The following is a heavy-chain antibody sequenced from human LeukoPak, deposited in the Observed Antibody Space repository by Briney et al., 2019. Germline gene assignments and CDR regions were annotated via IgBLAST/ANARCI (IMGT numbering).Heavy chain of an antibody. J-gene: IGHJ4*02. CDR2: IYHSGST. D-gene: IGHD4-17*01. Sequence: SETLSLTCAVSGGSISSSNWWSWVRQPPGKGLEWIGEIYHSGSTNYNPSLKSRATISVDKSKNQFSLKLSSVTAADTAVYYCARGLGDYDGYYFDYWGQGTLVTVSS. CDR1: GGSISSSNW. V-gene: IGHV4-4*02. CDR3: ARGLGDYDGYYFDY.